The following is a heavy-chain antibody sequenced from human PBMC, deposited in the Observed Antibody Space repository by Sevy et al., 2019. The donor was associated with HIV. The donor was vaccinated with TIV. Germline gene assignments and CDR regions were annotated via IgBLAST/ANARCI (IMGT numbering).Heavy chain of an antibody. J-gene: IGHJ5*02. V-gene: IGHV3-15*01. CDR1: GLTLSNAW. CDR2: IKRKTEGGTT. D-gene: IGHD1-26*01. CDR3: TTVKRNREWGFWFDP. Sequence: GGSLRLSCTASGLTLSNAWMSWVRQAPGKGLEWVGHIKRKTEGGTTDYAARVKGRFTISRDDSKNTLSLQMNSLKTEDTAVYYCTTVKRNREWGFWFDPWGQGTLVTVSS.